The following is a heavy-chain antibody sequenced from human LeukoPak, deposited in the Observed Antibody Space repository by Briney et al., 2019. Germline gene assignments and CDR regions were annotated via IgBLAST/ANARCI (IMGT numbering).Heavy chain of an antibody. CDR1: GGSISSYY. V-gene: IGHV4-59*01. Sequence: SETLSLTCTVSGGSISSYYWSWIRQPPGKGLEWIGYIYYSGSTNCNPSLKSRVTISVDTSKNQFSLRLSSVTAADTAVYYCAREYSGPFDYWGQGTLVTVSS. CDR3: AREYSGPFDY. CDR2: IYYSGST. J-gene: IGHJ4*02. D-gene: IGHD1-26*01.